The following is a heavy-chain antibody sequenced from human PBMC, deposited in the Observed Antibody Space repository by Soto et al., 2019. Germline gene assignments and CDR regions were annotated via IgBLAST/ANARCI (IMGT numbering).Heavy chain of an antibody. CDR3: AKGLRFKYFSTSPIDYFDH. J-gene: IGHJ4*02. D-gene: IGHD2-2*01. Sequence: EVQLLDSGGGLVQPGGSLRLSCAASGFSFSSGDAMSWVRQAPGKGLEWVSTIDGSGSGTFYADSVKGRFTISRDNSKNTLYLEMNSLRAEDTAVYYCAKGLRFKYFSTSPIDYFDHWGQGTLVTVSS. V-gene: IGHV3-23*05. CDR1: GFSFSSGDA. CDR2: IDGSGSGT.